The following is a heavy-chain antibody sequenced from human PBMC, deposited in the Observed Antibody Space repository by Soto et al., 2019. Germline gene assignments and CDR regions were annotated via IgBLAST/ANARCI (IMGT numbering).Heavy chain of an antibody. J-gene: IGHJ4*02. Sequence: EVQLVESGGGLVQPGGSLKLSCSGSGFIFSGSAIHWVRQAPGKGLEWVARIRGRANNFATTYTASVRGRFTISRDDSKSTAFLQMNSLKREDTAVYYCTRHPPDYYDSNGFFDYWGQRTLVTVSS. D-gene: IGHD3-22*01. CDR3: TRHPPDYYDSNGFFDY. CDR2: IRGRANNFAT. V-gene: IGHV3-73*01. CDR1: GFIFSGSA.